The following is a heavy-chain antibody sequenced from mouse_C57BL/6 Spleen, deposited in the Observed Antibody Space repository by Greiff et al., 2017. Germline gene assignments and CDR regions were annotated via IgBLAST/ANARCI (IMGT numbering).Heavy chain of an antibody. CDR3: ARRGSWFAY. D-gene: IGHD3-1*01. Sequence: EVKVVESGGDLVKPGGSLKLSCAASGFTFSSYGMSWVRQTPDKRLEWVATISSGGSYPYYPDSVKGRFTISRDNAKNTLYLQMSSLKAEDTAMYYCARRGSWFAYWGQGTLVTVSA. V-gene: IGHV5-6*01. CDR1: GFTFSSYG. CDR2: ISSGGSYP. J-gene: IGHJ3*01.